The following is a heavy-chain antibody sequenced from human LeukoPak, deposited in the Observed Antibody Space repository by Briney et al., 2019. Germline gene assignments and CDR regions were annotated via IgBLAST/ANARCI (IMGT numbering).Heavy chain of an antibody. V-gene: IGHV4-4*09. Sequence: SETLSLTCSVSGYSITSFYWSWIRQAPGKGLECIGFIYINGDTSYNPSLKGRATLSLDTSRNQFSLRLTSVTAADTAVYYCAKTARTFPSWGPGILVTVSS. CDR1: GYSITSFY. CDR2: IYINGDT. CDR3: AKTARTFPS. D-gene: IGHD1-7*01. J-gene: IGHJ5*02.